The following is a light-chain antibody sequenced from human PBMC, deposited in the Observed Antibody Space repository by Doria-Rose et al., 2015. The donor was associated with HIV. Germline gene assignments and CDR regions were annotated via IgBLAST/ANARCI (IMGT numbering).Light chain of an antibody. CDR3: QQYKSYPIT. J-gene: IGKJ5*01. Sequence: ITFRARQAINTSLEWFQQKPGKAPKSLIYAASSLQSGVPSKFRGSGSETDFTLTITSLQPEDFATYYCQQYKSYPITFGQGTRLETK. CDR1: QAINTS. CDR2: AAS. V-gene: IGKV1-16*02.